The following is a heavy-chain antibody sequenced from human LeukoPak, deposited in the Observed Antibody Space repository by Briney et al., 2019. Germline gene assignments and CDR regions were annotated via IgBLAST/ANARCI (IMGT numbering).Heavy chain of an antibody. CDR1: GYTFTGYY. CDR2: IYPNSGVT. Sequence: GASVKVSCKTSGYTFTGYYMHWVRQTPGQGLEWRGWIYPNSGVTNSPQKFQGRVTMTRDTSISTAYMELSSVRSDDTAVYYCARLWGKFDAFDIWGQGTMVTVSS. J-gene: IGHJ3*02. D-gene: IGHD7-27*01. CDR3: ARLWGKFDAFDI. V-gene: IGHV1-2*02.